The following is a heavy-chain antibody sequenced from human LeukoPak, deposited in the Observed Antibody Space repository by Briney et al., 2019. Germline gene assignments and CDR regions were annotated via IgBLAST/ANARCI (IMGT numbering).Heavy chain of an antibody. V-gene: IGHV3-7*01. CDR1: GFTFSSYW. J-gene: IGHJ3*02. CDR3: ARGTYYVPTGAFDI. Sequence: PGGSLRLSCAASGFTFSSYWMSWVRQARGKGLEWVANIKQDGSEKYYVDSVKGRFTISRDNAKNSLYLQMNSLRAEDTAVYYCARGTYYVPTGAFDIWGQGTMVTVSS. CDR2: IKQDGSEK. D-gene: IGHD3-10*02.